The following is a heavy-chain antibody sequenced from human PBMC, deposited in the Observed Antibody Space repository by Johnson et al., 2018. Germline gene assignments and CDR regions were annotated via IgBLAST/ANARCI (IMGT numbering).Heavy chain of an antibody. D-gene: IGHD3-10*01. CDR2: IYYSGST. V-gene: IGHV4-31*03. Sequence: VQLQESGPGLVKPSQTLSLTCTVSGGSISFGGYYWSWIRQHPGKGLEWIGYIYYSGSTFYNPSLKSRVTMSVDTSKNQFSLKLSSVTAADTAVYYCASAPMVTVTNWFDPWGQGTLVTVSS. CDR1: GGSISFGGYY. CDR3: ASAPMVTVTNWFDP. J-gene: IGHJ5*02.